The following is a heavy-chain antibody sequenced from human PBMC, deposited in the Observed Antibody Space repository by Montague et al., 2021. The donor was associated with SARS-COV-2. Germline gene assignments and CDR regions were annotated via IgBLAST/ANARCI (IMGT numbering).Heavy chain of an antibody. Sequence: SVKVSCKASGYTFTGYFIHWFRLAPGQGLEWMGRINPDSGDTNYAQKFQGRVTLTRDTSLSTAHMELRRLRSDDTAVYYCARELWFGDSSCGYWGQGSLVTVSS. CDR1: GYTFTGYF. V-gene: IGHV1-2*06. CDR3: ARELWFGDSSCGY. D-gene: IGHD2-21*01. CDR2: INPDSGDT. J-gene: IGHJ4*02.